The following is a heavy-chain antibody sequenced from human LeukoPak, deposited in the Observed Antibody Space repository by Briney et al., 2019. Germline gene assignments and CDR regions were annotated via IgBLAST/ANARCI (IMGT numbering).Heavy chain of an antibody. CDR2: VSAYNGKT. V-gene: IGHV1-18*01. CDR1: GYTFSNYG. Sequence: ASLKVSCKASGYTFSNYGISWVRQAPGQGLEWLGWVSAYNGKTDYAQKLQGRVTMTTDISTGIAYLELKSLRSDDTAVYYCARAGGVSLVARWFDPWGQGSLVTVSS. J-gene: IGHJ5*02. D-gene: IGHD6-6*01. CDR3: ARAGGVSLVARWFDP.